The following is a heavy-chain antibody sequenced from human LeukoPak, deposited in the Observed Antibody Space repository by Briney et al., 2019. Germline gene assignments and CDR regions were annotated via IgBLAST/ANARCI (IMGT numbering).Heavy chain of an antibody. V-gene: IGHV4-39*07. CDR2: ISYSGSA. Sequence: SETLSLTCIVSGVSFSSGNYYWAWNRQPPGTGLEWIVSISYSGSANYNPSLKSRITISPDTNESHFSLKLSSVTAADTAVYYSARDRSSYGNGHYDFWGQGTLVTVSS. J-gene: IGHJ4*02. CDR1: GVSFSSGNYY. D-gene: IGHD4-11*01. CDR3: ARDRSSYGNGHYDF.